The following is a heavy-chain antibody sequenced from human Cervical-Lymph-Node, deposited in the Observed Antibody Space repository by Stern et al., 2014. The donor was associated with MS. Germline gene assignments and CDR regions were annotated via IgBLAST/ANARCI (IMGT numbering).Heavy chain of an antibody. V-gene: IGHV1-2*06. CDR3: ARAGVVEAATPRAYFDY. CDR1: GYTFTGYY. D-gene: IGHD2-15*01. J-gene: IGHJ4*02. CDR2: INPNSGGT. Sequence: VQLEESGAEVKKPGASVKVSCKASGYTFTGYYMHWVRQAPGQGLEWMGRINPNSGGTKSAQKFQGRVTMTRDTSISTAYMELSSLKSDDTAVYYCARAGVVEAATPRAYFDYWGQGTLVTVSS.